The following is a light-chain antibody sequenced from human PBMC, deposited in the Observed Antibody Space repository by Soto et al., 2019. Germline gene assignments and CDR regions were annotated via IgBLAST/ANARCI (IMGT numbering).Light chain of an antibody. CDR2: WAS. V-gene: IGKV4-1*01. CDR3: QQYYSTPFT. CDR1: QTIFYTSSNKNY. Sequence: DIVLTQSPDSLAVSLGERATIHRKSSQTIFYTSSNKNYLAWYQQRPGQPPKLLIYWASDRESGVPNRFSGSGSGTDFTLTISGLQAEDVAVYYCQQYYSTPFTFGPG. J-gene: IGKJ3*01.